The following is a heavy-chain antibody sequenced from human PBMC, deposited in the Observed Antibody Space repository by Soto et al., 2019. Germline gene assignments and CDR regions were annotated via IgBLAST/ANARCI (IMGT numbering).Heavy chain of an antibody. J-gene: IGHJ6*02. CDR3: AKSIAARPRPVRYYGMDV. CDR1: GFTFSSYG. Sequence: GGSLRLSCAASGFTFSSYGMHWVRQAPGKGLEWVAVISYDGSNKYYADSVKGRFTISRDNSKNTLYLQMNSLRAEDTAVYYCAKSIAARPRPVRYYGMDVWGQGTTVTV. D-gene: IGHD6-6*01. V-gene: IGHV3-30*18. CDR2: ISYDGSNK.